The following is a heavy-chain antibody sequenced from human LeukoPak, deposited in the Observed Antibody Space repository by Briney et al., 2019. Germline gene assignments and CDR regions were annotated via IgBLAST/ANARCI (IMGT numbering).Heavy chain of an antibody. D-gene: IGHD1-26*01. J-gene: IGHJ4*02. CDR3: AKTMGAIDHDY. Sequence: GGSLRLPCAASGFTFSGFAMTWVRQAPGKGLEWVSTISGSGGSTYYADSVKGRFTISRDNSKNTLYLQMNSLRAEDTAVYYCAKTMGAIDHDYWGQGTLVTVSS. V-gene: IGHV3-23*01. CDR1: GFTFSGFA. CDR2: ISGSGGST.